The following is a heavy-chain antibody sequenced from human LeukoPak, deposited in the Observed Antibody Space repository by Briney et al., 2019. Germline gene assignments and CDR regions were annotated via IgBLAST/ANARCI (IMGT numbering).Heavy chain of an antibody. D-gene: IGHD2-2*02. CDR3: AKVDCSSTSCYTPPSV. Sequence: PGGSLRLSCAASGFTFSSYAMSWVRQAPGKGLEWVSAISGSGSTYYADSVKGRFTISRDNSKNTLYLQMNSLRAEDTAVYYCAKVDCSSTSCYTPPSVWGKGTTVTVSS. V-gene: IGHV3-23*01. J-gene: IGHJ6*04. CDR1: GFTFSSYA. CDR2: ISGSGST.